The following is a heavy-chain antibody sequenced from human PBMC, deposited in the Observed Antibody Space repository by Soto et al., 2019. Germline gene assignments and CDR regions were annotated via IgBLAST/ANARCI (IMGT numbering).Heavy chain of an antibody. Sequence: GGSLRLSCAASGFTFSSYSMNWVRQAPGKGLEWVSYISSSSSTIYYADSVKGRFTISRDNSKNSLYLQMNSLRDEDTAAYYCAKDMRGSGSYYIYGMDVWGQGTTVTVSS. CDR1: GFTFSSYS. CDR2: ISSSSSTI. V-gene: IGHV3-48*02. J-gene: IGHJ6*02. D-gene: IGHD3-10*01. CDR3: AKDMRGSGSYYIYGMDV.